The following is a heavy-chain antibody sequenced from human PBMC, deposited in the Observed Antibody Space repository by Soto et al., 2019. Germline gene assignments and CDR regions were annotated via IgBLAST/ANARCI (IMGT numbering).Heavy chain of an antibody. D-gene: IGHD2-15*01. J-gene: IGHJ6*02. V-gene: IGHV1-2*02. CDR3: AREIVVGLGGMDV. CDR1: GYTFTGYH. CDR2: INPNSGGT. Sequence: ASVKVSCNASGYTFTGYHVHRLRQVPGQGLEWLGWINPNSGGTNYAQKFQGRVTMTGDTSISTAYMELSRLRSDDTAVYDCAREIVVGLGGMDVWGQGTTVTVYS.